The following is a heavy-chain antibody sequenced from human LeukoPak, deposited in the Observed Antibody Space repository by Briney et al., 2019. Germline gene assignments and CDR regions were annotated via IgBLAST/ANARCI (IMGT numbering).Heavy chain of an antibody. CDR2: MYHSGKT. Sequence: SETLSLTCGVFGYSISSGYYWGWIRPPPGKGLEWIGSMYHSGKTYYNPSLKSRVTISIDTSKNQFSLKVTSVTAADTAVYYCARAWGSESFSSDYWGQGILVTVSS. V-gene: IGHV4-38-2*01. D-gene: IGHD3-10*01. CDR1: GYSISSGYY. J-gene: IGHJ4*02. CDR3: ARAWGSESFSSDY.